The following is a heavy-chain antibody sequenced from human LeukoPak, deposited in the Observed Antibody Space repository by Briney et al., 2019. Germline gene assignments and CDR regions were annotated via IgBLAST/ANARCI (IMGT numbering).Heavy chain of an antibody. CDR2: INPSGGST. CDR1: GYTFTGYY. V-gene: IGHV1-46*01. Sequence: ASVKVSCKASGYTFTGYYMHWVRQAPGQGLEWMGIINPSGGSTSYAQKFQGRVTMTRDTSTSTVYMELSSLRSEDTAVYYCARDRHSLTTVTRAFEYWGQGTLVTVFS. CDR3: ARDRHSLTTVTRAFEY. D-gene: IGHD4-17*01. J-gene: IGHJ4*02.